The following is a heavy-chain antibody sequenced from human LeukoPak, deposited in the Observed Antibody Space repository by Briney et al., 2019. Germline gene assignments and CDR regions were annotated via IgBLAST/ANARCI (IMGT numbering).Heavy chain of an antibody. D-gene: IGHD2-2*01. V-gene: IGHV1-2*02. CDR1: GYTFTGDY. Sequence: ASVKVSCKASGYTFTGDYIHWVRQAPGQGLEWMGWINPNTGGTNYAQKFQGRVTMTRDTSIGTAYMELSRLRSDDTAVYYCAGGYCLTTSCYSPWGQGTLVTVSS. CDR2: INPNTGGT. CDR3: AGGYCLTTSCYSP. J-gene: IGHJ5*02.